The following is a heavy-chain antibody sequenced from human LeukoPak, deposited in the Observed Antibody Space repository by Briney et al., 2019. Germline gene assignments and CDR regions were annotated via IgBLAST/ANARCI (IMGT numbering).Heavy chain of an antibody. Sequence: GGSPRLSCAASGFTFSSYGMHWVRQAPGKGLEWVAVISFDGSNKYYADSVKGRFIISRDNSKNTLYLQMNSLRAEDTAVYYCAKHGDYGTFDYWGQGTLVTVSS. CDR1: GFTFSSYG. CDR3: AKHGDYGTFDY. CDR2: ISFDGSNK. D-gene: IGHD4-17*01. V-gene: IGHV3-30*18. J-gene: IGHJ4*02.